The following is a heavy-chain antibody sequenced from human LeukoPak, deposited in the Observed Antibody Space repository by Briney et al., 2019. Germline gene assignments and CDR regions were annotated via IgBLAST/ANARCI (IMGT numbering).Heavy chain of an antibody. Sequence: PSETLSLTCTASGGSISSYYWSWIRQPPGKGLEWIGYIYYSGSTNYNPSLKSRVTISVDTSKNQFSLKLSSVTAADTAVYYCARIAVAGTSAEYFQHWGQGTLVTVSS. CDR3: ARIAVAGTSAEYFQH. V-gene: IGHV4-59*01. D-gene: IGHD6-19*01. CDR2: IYYSGST. J-gene: IGHJ1*01. CDR1: GGSISSYY.